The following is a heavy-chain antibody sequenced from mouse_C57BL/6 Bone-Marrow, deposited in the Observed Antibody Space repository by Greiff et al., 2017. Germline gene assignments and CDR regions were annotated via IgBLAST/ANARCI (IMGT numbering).Heavy chain of an antibody. Sequence: VQLQQSGPELVKPGASVKISCKASGYAFSSSWMNWVKQRPGKGLEWIGRIYPGDGDTNYNGKFKGKATLTADKSSSTAYMQLSSLTSEDSAVYFCARWGTDYWGQGTTLTVSS. V-gene: IGHV1-82*01. J-gene: IGHJ2*01. D-gene: IGHD2-14*01. CDR2: IYPGDGDT. CDR1: GYAFSSSW. CDR3: ARWGTDY.